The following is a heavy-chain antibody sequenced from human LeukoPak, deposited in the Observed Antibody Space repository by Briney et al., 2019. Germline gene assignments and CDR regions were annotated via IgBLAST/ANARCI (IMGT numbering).Heavy chain of an antibody. CDR2: IRYDGIYK. CDR1: GFTFSSYG. V-gene: IGHV3-30*02. J-gene: IGHJ5*02. CDR3: AKDPEKGLAVARLEH. Sequence: TGGSLRLSCAASGFTFSSYGMHWVRQAPGKGLEWVAFIRYDGIYKYYADSVKGRFTIFRDKSKTTLFLQMDSLRAEDTAVYYCAKDPEKGLAVARLEHWGQGTLVTVSS. D-gene: IGHD6-19*01.